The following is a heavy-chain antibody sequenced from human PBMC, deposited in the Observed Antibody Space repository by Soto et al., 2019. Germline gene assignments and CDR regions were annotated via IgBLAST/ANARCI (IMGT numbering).Heavy chain of an antibody. D-gene: IGHD3-22*01. V-gene: IGHV4-31*03. J-gene: IGHJ4*02. CDR1: GGSISSGGYY. Sequence: QSQTLSLTCTVSGGSISSGGYYWSWIRQHPGKGLEWIGYIYYSGSTYYNPSLKSRVTISVDTSKNQFSLKLSSVTAADTAVYYCARVTSGFDDSSGYSFDYWGQGTLVTVSS. CDR2: IYYSGST. CDR3: ARVTSGFDDSSGYSFDY.